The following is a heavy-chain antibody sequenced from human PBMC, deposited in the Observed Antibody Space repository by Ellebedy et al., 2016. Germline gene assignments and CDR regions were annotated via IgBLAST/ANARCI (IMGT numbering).Heavy chain of an antibody. CDR3: ARDYGSGTFDY. Sequence: GESLKISXAASGFTFSSYSMNWVRQAPGKGLEWVSSISSSSSYIYYADSVKGRFTISRDNAKNSLYLQMNSLRAEDTAVYYCARDYGSGTFDYWGQGTLVTISS. CDR2: ISSSSSYI. CDR1: GFTFSSYS. J-gene: IGHJ4*02. V-gene: IGHV3-21*01. D-gene: IGHD3-10*01.